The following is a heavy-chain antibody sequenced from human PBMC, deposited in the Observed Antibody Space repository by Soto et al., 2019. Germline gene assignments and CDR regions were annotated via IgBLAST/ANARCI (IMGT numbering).Heavy chain of an antibody. J-gene: IGHJ6*02. CDR2: IWSDGSNK. CDR1: GFTFSSNG. Sequence: PGGSLRLSCTASGFTFSSNGMHWVRQAPGKGLEWVAVIWSDGSNKYYADSVKGRFTIFGDNSKSTLCLQMNGLRAEDTAVYYCARDGSNKPGFYYGMDVWGQGTTVTVSS. V-gene: IGHV3-33*01. CDR3: ARDGSNKPGFYYGMDV. D-gene: IGHD6-13*01.